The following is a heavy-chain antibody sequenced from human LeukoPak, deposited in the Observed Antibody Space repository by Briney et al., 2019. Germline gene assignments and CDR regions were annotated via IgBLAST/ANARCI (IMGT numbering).Heavy chain of an antibody. CDR3: ASRRVKPGAQYDY. CDR2: IIPIFGTA. Sequence: SVKASCKASGGTFSSYAISWVRQAPGQGLEWMGGIIPIFGTANYAQKFQGRVTITTDESTSTAYMELSSLRSEDTAVYYCASRRVKPGAQYDYWGQGTLVTVSS. CDR1: GGTFSSYA. J-gene: IGHJ4*02. V-gene: IGHV1-69*05. D-gene: IGHD3-22*01.